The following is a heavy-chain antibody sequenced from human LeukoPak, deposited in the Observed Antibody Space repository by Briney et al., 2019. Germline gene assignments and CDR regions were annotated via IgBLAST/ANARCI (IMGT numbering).Heavy chain of an antibody. Sequence: PGGSLRVSCAASGFTFSNYALSWVRQAPGKGLEWVSAISGSGGSTYYAASVKGRFTISRDNSKNTLYLQMNSLRAEDAAVYYCARVPYSTTWYRYFDYWDHATLVTVSS. CDR1: GFTFSNYA. J-gene: IGHJ4*01. CDR3: ARVPYSTTWYRYFDY. D-gene: IGHD2-2*01. CDR2: ISGSGGST. V-gene: IGHV3-23*01.